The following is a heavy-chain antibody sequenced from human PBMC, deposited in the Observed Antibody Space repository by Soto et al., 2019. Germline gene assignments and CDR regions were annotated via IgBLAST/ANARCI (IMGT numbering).Heavy chain of an antibody. CDR1: GGTFSSYT. CDR3: ARDGESRFGELLYPYYYYGMDV. V-gene: IGHV1-69*04. Sequence: SVKVSCKASGGTFSSYTISWVRQAPGQGLEWMGRIIPILGIANYAQKFQGRVTITADKSTSTAYMELSSLRSEDTAVYYCARDGESRFGELLYPYYYYGMDVWGQGTTVTVSS. CDR2: IIPILGIA. D-gene: IGHD3-10*01. J-gene: IGHJ6*02.